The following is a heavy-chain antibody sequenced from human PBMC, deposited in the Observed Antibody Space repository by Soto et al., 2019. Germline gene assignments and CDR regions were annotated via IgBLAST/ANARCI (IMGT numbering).Heavy chain of an antibody. J-gene: IGHJ4*02. D-gene: IGHD5-12*01. V-gene: IGHV1-69*13. CDR2: IIPIFGTA. CDR1: GGTFSSYA. CDR3: ARSRWLQLEFDY. Sequence: SVKVSCKASGGTFSSYAISWVRQAPGQGLEWMGGIIPIFGTANYAQKFQGRVTITADESTSTAYMELSSLRSEDTAVYYCARSRWLQLEFDYWGQGTLVTVSS.